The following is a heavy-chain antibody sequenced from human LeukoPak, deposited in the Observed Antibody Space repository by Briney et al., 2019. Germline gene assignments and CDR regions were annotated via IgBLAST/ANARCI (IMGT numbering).Heavy chain of an antibody. CDR1: GGSISSYY. J-gene: IGHJ4*02. Sequence: PSETLSLTCTVSGGSISSYYWSWIRQPPGKGLEWIGYIYYSGSTNYNPSLKSRVTISVDTSKNQFSLKLSSVTAADTAVYYCAGGVVTYYFDYWGQGTLVTVSS. V-gene: IGHV4-59*01. CDR2: IYYSGST. D-gene: IGHD2-15*01. CDR3: AGGVVTYYFDY.